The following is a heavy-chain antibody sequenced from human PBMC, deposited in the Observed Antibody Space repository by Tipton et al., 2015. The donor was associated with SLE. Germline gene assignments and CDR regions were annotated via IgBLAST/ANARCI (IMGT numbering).Heavy chain of an antibody. V-gene: IGHV3-7*01. D-gene: IGHD2-21*01. CDR3: ARDYSYAFDV. J-gene: IGHJ3*01. CDR2: IKQDGSER. Sequence: SLRLSCAASQFTFSAYWMTWVRQAPGKGLEWVASIKQDGSERGYLASVKGRFTITRDNAKNSLFLQMNSLRADDTAVYYCARDYSYAFDVWGQGTMVTVSS. CDR1: QFTFSAYW.